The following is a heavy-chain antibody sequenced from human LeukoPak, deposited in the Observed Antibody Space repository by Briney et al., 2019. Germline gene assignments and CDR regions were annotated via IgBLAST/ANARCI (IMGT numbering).Heavy chain of an antibody. V-gene: IGHV3-9*01. CDR1: GFTFDDYA. CDR2: ISWNSGSI. J-gene: IGHJ4*02. CDR3: AKDQDLEWLLWVIDY. D-gene: IGHD3-3*01. Sequence: PGGSLRLSCAASGFTFDDYAMHWVRQAPGKGLEWVSGISWNSGSIGYADSVKGRFTISRDNAKNSLYLQMNSLRAEDTALYYCAKDQDLEWLLWVIDYWGQGTLVTVSS.